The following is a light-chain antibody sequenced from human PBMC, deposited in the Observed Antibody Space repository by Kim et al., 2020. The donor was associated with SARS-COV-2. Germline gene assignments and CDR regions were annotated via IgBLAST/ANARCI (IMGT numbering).Light chain of an antibody. V-gene: IGKV4-1*01. CDR1: QIVLSGSIDKNC. CDR2: WAS. J-gene: IGKJ1*01. CDR3: QQYYSTPAS. Sequence: STTSGKSIQIVLSGSIDKNCLAWYQQTPGQPHKLLLYWASDRESGVPDRFSGSGSGTDFTLTLSSLQAEDVAVYYCQQYYSTPASFGQGTKVDIK.